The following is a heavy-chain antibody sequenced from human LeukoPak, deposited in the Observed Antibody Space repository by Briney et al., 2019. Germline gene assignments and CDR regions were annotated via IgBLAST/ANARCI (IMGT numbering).Heavy chain of an antibody. D-gene: IGHD3-16*02. CDR1: GFTFSSYG. CDR3: AREEHDYVWGSYRYYYYYGIDV. Sequence: GGSLRLSCAASGFTFSSYGMHWVCQSPGRGLEWLSFISFDGSNEFYADSLKGRFTISRDNSKDTLFLQMDSLRAEDTALYYCAREEHDYVWGSYRYYYYYGIDVWGPGTTVTVSS. J-gene: IGHJ6*02. CDR2: ISFDGSNE. V-gene: IGHV3-30*03.